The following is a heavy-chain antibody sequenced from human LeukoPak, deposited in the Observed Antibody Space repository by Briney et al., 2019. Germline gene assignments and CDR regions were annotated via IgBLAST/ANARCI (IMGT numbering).Heavy chain of an antibody. CDR3: ARGDHWSTSHYFDY. D-gene: IGHD1-1*01. CDR2: INPNSGGT. J-gene: IGHJ4*02. Sequence: ASVKVSCKASGYTFTGYYMHWVRQAPGQGLEWMGWINPNSGGTNYAQKFQGRVTMTRDTSISTAYMELSRLRSDDTAVYYCARGDHWSTSHYFDYWGQGTLVTVSS. V-gene: IGHV1-2*02. CDR1: GYTFTGYY.